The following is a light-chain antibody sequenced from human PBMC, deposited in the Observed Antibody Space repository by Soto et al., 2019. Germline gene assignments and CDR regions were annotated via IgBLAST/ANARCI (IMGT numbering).Light chain of an antibody. J-gene: IGKJ2*03. CDR3: QQYGSSPLYS. Sequence: ERATLSCRASQSVSSSYLAWYQQKPGQAPQFLISASSSRARGIPDKFSGRGSGTDFTLTISRLEPEDSAVYYCQQYGSSPLYSFGQGTKLEIK. CDR1: QSVSSSY. CDR2: ASS. V-gene: IGKV3-20*01.